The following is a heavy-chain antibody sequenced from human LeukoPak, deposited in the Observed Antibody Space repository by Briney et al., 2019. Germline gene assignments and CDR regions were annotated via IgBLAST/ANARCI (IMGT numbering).Heavy chain of an antibody. D-gene: IGHD3-10*01. Sequence: PGRSLRLSCAASGFTFSSYAMHWVRQAPGKGLEWVAVISYDGSNKYYADSVKGRFTISRDNSKNTLYLQMNSLRAEDTAVYYCAREWTGAFDYWGQGTLVTVSS. CDR1: GFTFSSYA. CDR2: ISYDGSNK. V-gene: IGHV3-30-3*01. CDR3: AREWTGAFDY. J-gene: IGHJ4*02.